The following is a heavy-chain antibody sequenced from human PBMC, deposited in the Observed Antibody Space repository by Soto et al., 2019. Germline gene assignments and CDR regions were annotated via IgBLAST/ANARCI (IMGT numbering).Heavy chain of an antibody. CDR1: GFSFITYW. CDR2: IMEDGSEK. J-gene: IGHJ4*02. D-gene: IGHD3-9*01. CDR3: VRAISGSFAL. Sequence: EVQLVESGGGLVQSGGSLRLSCEASGFSFITYWMNWVRQAPGKGLEWLASIMEDGSEKQYVDSVKGRFTISRDNAKNSLYLQMNSLSEEDTAVYYCVRAISGSFALWGQGTLVIVSS. V-gene: IGHV3-7*04.